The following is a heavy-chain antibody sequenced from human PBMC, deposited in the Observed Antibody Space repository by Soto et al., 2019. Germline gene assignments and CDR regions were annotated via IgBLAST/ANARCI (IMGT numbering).Heavy chain of an antibody. CDR1: GYTFTGYY. CDR2: INPNSGGT. V-gene: IGHV1-2*02. D-gene: IGHD6-19*01. J-gene: IGHJ6*02. CDR3: ARAGRGIAVAGTYDYYYYGMDV. Sequence: ASVKVSCKASGYTFTGYYMHWVRQAPGQGLEWMGWINPNSGGTNYAQKFQGRVTMTRDTSISTAYMELSRLRSDDTAVYYCARAGRGIAVAGTYDYYYYGMDVWGQGTTVTVSS.